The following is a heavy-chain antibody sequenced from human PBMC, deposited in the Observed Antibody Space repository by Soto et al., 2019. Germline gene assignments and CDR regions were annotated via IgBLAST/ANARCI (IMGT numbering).Heavy chain of an antibody. CDR1: GDSITNSNYY. CDR2: IYYIGST. CDR3: AGRNSLASVSLNFRELSNYKWIDP. Sequence: TSETLSLTCTVSGDSITNSNYYWGWFRQPPGKGLEWIASIYYIGSTYYNPSLKSRVTISVDTSNNQFSLNLNSVTASDTAVYYCAGRNSLASVSLNFRELSNYKWIDPWGPGTLVNVSS. V-gene: IGHV4-39*01. D-gene: IGHD3-16*02. J-gene: IGHJ5*02.